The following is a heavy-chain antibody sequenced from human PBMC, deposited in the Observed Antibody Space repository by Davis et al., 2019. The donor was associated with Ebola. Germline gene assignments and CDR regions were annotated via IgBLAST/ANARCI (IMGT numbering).Heavy chain of an antibody. J-gene: IGHJ4*02. Sequence: KVSCKGSGYSFTTYWIAWVRQMPGKGLEWVGIMYAGDTDTRYSPSFEGQVTLSADRSISTAYLQWNSLKASDTAMYYCARQESLYGYSDSWGQGTLVTVSS. CDR3: ARQESLYGYSDS. D-gene: IGHD5-24*01. V-gene: IGHV5-51*01. CDR2: MYAGDTDT. CDR1: GYSFTTYW.